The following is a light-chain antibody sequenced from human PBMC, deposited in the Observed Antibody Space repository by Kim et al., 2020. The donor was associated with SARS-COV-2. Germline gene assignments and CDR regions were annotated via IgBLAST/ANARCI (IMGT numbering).Light chain of an antibody. CDR2: TAS. J-gene: IGKJ1*01. V-gene: IGKV1-39*01. CDR1: QTISSY. CDR3: QQSYRTWT. Sequence: DIQMTQSPSSLSAFVGDRVTITCRASQTISSYVNWYQQKPGKAPKLLIYTASHLQDGVPSRFSGSGYGTDFTLTISSLQPEDFATYYCQQSYRTWTFGQGTKVDIK.